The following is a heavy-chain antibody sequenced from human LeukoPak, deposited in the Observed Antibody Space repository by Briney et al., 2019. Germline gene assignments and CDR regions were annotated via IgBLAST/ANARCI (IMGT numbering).Heavy chain of an antibody. J-gene: IGHJ6*03. D-gene: IGHD1-26*01. Sequence: ASVKVSCKASGYTFTSYDINWVRQATGQGLEWMGWMNPNSGNTGYAQKFQGRVTMTRNTSISTAYMELSSLRSEDTAVYYCARGLGSGSYWDYYYMDVWAKGTTVTVSS. CDR2: MNPNSGNT. V-gene: IGHV1-8*01. CDR3: ARGLGSGSYWDYYYMDV. CDR1: GYTFTSYD.